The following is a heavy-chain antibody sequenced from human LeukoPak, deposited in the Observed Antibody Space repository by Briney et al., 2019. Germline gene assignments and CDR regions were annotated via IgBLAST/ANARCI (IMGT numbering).Heavy chain of an antibody. CDR3: GKKEWELRLFDY. CDR2: ISSSSSYI. CDR1: GFTFSSYS. V-gene: IGHV3-21*01. J-gene: IGHJ4*02. D-gene: IGHD1-26*01. Sequence: GGSLRLSCAASGFTFSSYSMNWVRQAPGKGLEWVSSISSSSSYIYYADSVKGRFTISRDNAKNSLYLQMNSLRAEDTAVYYCGKKEWELRLFDYWGQGTLVTVSS.